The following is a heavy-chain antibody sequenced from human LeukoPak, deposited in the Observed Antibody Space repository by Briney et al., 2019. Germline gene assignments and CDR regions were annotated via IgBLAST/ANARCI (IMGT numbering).Heavy chain of an antibody. V-gene: IGHV4-59*08. J-gene: IGHJ4*02. CDR3: ASCYYASGSYYTNDY. D-gene: IGHD3-10*01. CDR1: GGSISSYY. CDR2: IYYSGST. Sequence: SETLSLTCTVSGGSISSYYWNWIRLPPGKGLEWIGYIYYSGSTNYNPSLRSRVTISVDTSKNQFSLKLSSVTAADTAVYYCASCYYASGSYYTNDYWGQGTPVTVSS.